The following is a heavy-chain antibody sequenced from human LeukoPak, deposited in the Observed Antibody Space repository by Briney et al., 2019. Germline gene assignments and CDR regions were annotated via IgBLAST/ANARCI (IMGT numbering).Heavy chain of an antibody. CDR3: AKDLSPFRDFWSGPILDY. CDR2: ISGSGGST. Sequence: GGSLRLSCAASGFTFSSYAMRWVRQAPGKGLEWVSAISGSGGSTYYADSVKGRFTISRDNPKNTLYLQMNSLRAEDTAVYYCAKDLSPFRDFWSGPILDYWGQGTLVTVSS. D-gene: IGHD3-3*01. V-gene: IGHV3-23*01. CDR1: GFTFSSYA. J-gene: IGHJ4*02.